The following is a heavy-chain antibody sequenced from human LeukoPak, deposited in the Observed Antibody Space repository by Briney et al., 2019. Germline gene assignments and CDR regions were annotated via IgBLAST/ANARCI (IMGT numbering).Heavy chain of an antibody. J-gene: IGHJ6*03. V-gene: IGHV3-30*04. CDR3: VVAPPQTSGMDV. D-gene: IGHD2-2*01. Sequence: PGGSLRLSCAASGFIFTDFAMHWVRQAPGKGLQWVAVISNDERNKYYADSVKGRLTISRDNSSSMVYLQMNSLRGEDTAVYYSVVAPPQTSGMDVWGKGTTVTVSS. CDR2: ISNDERNK. CDR1: GFIFTDFA.